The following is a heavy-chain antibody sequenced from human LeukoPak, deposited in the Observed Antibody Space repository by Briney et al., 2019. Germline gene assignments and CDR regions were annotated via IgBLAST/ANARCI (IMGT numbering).Heavy chain of an antibody. J-gene: IGHJ4*02. V-gene: IGHV4-30-2*01. D-gene: IGHD6-6*01. CDR2: IYHSGST. CDR1: GGSISSGGYY. CDR3: ARYKELVLEY. Sequence: SETLPLTCTVSGGSISSGGYYWSWIRQPPGKGLEWIGYIYHSGSTYYNPSLKSRVTISVGRSKNQFSLKLSSVTAADTAVYYCARYKELVLEYWGQGTLVTVSS.